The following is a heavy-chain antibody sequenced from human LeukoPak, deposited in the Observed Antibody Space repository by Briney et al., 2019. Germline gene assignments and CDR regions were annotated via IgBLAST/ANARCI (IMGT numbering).Heavy chain of an antibody. Sequence: QAGGSLRLSCAASGFTLSSYWMSWVRQAPGKGLEWVANTKEDGSEKYYVDSVKGRFTISRDNAKNSLYLHMNSLTAEDTAMYYCARDWVAGVPFDAFDIWGQGTMVSVSS. CDR3: ARDWVAGVPFDAFDI. V-gene: IGHV3-7*03. J-gene: IGHJ3*02. D-gene: IGHD3-10*01. CDR1: GFTLSSYW. CDR2: TKEDGSEK.